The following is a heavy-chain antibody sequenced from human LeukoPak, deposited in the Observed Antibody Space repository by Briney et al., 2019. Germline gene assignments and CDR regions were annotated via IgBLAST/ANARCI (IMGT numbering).Heavy chain of an antibody. CDR2: IYYSGST. J-gene: IGHJ4*02. CDR3: ARQRRWLQYSDY. D-gene: IGHD5-12*01. V-gene: IGHV4-31*02. Sequence: LRLSCAASGFTFSSYAMSWVRQAPGKGLEWIGYIYYSGSTYYNPSLKSRVTISVDTSKNQFSLKLSSVTAADTAVYYCARQRRWLQYSDYWGQGTLVTVSS. CDR1: GFTFSSYA.